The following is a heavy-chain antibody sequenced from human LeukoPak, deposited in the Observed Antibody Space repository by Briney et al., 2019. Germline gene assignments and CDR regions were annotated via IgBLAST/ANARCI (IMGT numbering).Heavy chain of an antibody. CDR2: IRYDGSNK. CDR3: AKEKIVVVPAAILDY. V-gene: IGHV3-30*02. Sequence: GRSLRLSCAASGFTFSSYGMHWVRQAPGKGLEWVAFIRYDGSNKYYADSVKGRSTISRDNSKNTLYLQMNSLRAEDTAVYYCAKEKIVVVPAAILDYWGQGTLVTVSS. J-gene: IGHJ4*02. D-gene: IGHD2-2*01. CDR1: GFTFSSYG.